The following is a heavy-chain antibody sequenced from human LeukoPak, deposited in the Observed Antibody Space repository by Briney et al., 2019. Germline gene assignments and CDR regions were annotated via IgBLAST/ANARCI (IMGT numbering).Heavy chain of an antibody. D-gene: IGHD1-26*01. CDR1: GFTFSSSG. CDR3: ARDRSYSWCIDF. V-gene: IGHV3-30*03. CDR2: ISDDGRDK. J-gene: IGHJ4*02. Sequence: GGSLRLSCAASGFTFSSSGTHWVRQAPGKGLEWVAVISDDGRDKWYADSVKGRFTISRDDSKNMMYLQMNSLRAEDTAVYFCARDRSYSWCIDFWGQGTLVTVSS.